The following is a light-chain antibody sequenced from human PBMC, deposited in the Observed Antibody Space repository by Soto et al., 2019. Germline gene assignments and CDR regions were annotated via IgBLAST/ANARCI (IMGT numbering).Light chain of an antibody. CDR2: DAS. J-gene: IGKJ1*01. CDR3: QHYERLPWT. V-gene: IGKV1-33*01. Sequence: DIQMPQSPSSLSASIGDRVTITCRASHDVTHYVNWFQQKPGKAPKLLIYDASSLEKGVPPRFSGRGSGTVFTFTITSLQPEDIATYYCQHYERLPWTFGQGTKVDIK. CDR1: HDVTHY.